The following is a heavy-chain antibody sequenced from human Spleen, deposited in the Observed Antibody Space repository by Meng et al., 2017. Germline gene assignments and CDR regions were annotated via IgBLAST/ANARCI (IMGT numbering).Heavy chain of an antibody. V-gene: IGHV4-4*02. CDR3: VYFRSGYFS. D-gene: IGHD3-22*01. J-gene: IGHJ5*02. CDR1: GGSISSSNW. CDR2: IHHSGNT. Sequence: QVQLQESGPGLVKPSGTLSLTCAVSGGSISSSNWWSWVRQPPGKGLEWIGEIHHSGNTHYTPSLKGRLTLSVDTSKNQISLRLTSVIAADTAVYYCVYFRSGYFSSGQGTLVTVSS.